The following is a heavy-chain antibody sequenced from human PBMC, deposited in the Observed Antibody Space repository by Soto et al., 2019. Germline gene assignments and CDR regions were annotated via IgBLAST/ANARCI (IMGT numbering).Heavy chain of an antibody. V-gene: IGHV3-30-3*01. Sequence: QVQLVESGGGVVQPGRSLRLSCAASGFTFSSYAMHWVRQAPGKGLEWVAVISYDGSNKYYADSVKGRFTISRDNSKNTLYLQMNSLRAEDTAVYYCARDRGAIGIYSGSSHFDYWGQGTLVTVSS. CDR2: ISYDGSNK. CDR3: ARDRGAIGIYSGSSHFDY. D-gene: IGHD1-26*01. CDR1: GFTFSSYA. J-gene: IGHJ4*02.